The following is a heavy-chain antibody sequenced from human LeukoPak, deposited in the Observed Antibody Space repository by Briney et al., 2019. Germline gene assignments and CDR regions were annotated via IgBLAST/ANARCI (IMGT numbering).Heavy chain of an antibody. CDR1: GGSISSSSYY. J-gene: IGHJ5*02. D-gene: IGHD1-26*01. CDR2: IYYSGST. V-gene: IGHV4-39*07. Sequence: PSETLSLTCTVSGGSISSSSYYWGWIRQPPGKGLEWIGSIYYSGSTYYNPSLKSRVTISVDTSKNQFSLKLSSVTAADTAVYFCARSPSGSSSRWFDPWGQGTLVTASP. CDR3: ARSPSGSSSRWFDP.